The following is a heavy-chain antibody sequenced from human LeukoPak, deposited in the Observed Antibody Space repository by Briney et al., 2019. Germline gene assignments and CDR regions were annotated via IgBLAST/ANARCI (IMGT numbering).Heavy chain of an antibody. D-gene: IGHD4-17*01. J-gene: IGHJ4*02. CDR2: INHSGYT. V-gene: IGHV4-34*01. Sequence: SETLSLTCAVSGVSFNNYYWSWVRQTPGKGLEWIGEINHSGYTNDSPSLKSRVTLSIDTSRKQFSLNLRTVTVADTGIYYCTRMTTGHDYWGQGTLVTVSS. CDR3: TRMTTGHDY. CDR1: GVSFNNYY.